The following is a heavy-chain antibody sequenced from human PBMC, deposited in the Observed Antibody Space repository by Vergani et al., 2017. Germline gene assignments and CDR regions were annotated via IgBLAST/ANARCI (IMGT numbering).Heavy chain of an antibody. Sequence: QLHLQESGPGLVKPSETLALTCTVSGGPIPSSSYYWGWIRQPPGKGLALIGNIYHSGGAYYNPSLKGRVTISVDTSQNQFSLEVTSVTAADTAIYFCARTESFILRYFHWALWGQGTLVTVSS. CDR2: IYHSGGA. D-gene: IGHD3-9*01. J-gene: IGHJ4*02. CDR3: ARTESFILRYFHWAL. CDR1: GGPIPSSSYY. V-gene: IGHV4-39*01.